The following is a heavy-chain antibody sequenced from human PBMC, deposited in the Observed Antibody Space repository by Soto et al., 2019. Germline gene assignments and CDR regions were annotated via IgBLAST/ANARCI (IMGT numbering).Heavy chain of an antibody. CDR1: GYTFTGYY. CDR3: ARGRSGAAAGAYYFDY. J-gene: IGHJ4*02. CDR2: INPNSGGT. V-gene: IGHV1-2*04. D-gene: IGHD6-13*01. Sequence: QVQLVQSGAEVKKPGASVKVSCKTSGYTFTGYYMHWVRQAPGQGLEWMGWINPNSGGTNYAQKFQGWVTMTRDTSISTAYMDLSRLRSDDTAVYYCARGRSGAAAGAYYFDYWDQGTLVTVSS.